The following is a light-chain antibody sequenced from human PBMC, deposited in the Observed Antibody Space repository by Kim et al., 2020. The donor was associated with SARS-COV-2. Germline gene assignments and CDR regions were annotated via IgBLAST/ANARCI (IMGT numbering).Light chain of an antibody. Sequence: SYELTQPPSVSVAPGKTARIACGGDNIGSKTVNWYRLKPGQAPALVIYYDSDRPSGIPDRFSGSYSADTATLIISRVDAGDEADYYCQVWQTSSEVVFGGGTQLTVL. CDR2: YDS. V-gene: IGLV3-21*01. J-gene: IGLJ2*01. CDR1: NIGSKT. CDR3: QVWQTSSEVV.